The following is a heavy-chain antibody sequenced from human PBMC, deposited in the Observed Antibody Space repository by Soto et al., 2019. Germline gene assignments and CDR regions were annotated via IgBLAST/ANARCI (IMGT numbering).Heavy chain of an antibody. CDR2: ISYDGSNK. CDR3: ARDRYSSSSASYYYGMDV. CDR1: GFTFSSYA. Sequence: SGFTFSSYAMHWVRQAPGKGLEWVAVISYDGSNKYYADSVKGRFTISRDNSKNTLYLQMNSLRAEDTAVYYCARDRYSSSSASYYYGMDVWGQGTTVTVSS. V-gene: IGHV3-30-3*01. J-gene: IGHJ6*02. D-gene: IGHD6-6*01.